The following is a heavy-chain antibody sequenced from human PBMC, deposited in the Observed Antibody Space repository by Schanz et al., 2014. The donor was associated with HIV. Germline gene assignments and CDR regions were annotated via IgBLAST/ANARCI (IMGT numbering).Heavy chain of an antibody. CDR2: VSYDGSNK. D-gene: IGHD2-2*01. CDR3: AKDRRGGYQFLYGLDV. V-gene: IGHV3-30*18. Sequence: QVQLVESGGGVVQPGRSLRLSCAASGFTFSSYGMHWVRQAPGKGLEWVAVVSYDGSNKYYADSVKGRFTISRDNSKNPLYLQMNSLRAEDTAVYYCAKDRRGGYQFLYGLDVWGQGTTVTVSS. J-gene: IGHJ6*02. CDR1: GFTFSSYG.